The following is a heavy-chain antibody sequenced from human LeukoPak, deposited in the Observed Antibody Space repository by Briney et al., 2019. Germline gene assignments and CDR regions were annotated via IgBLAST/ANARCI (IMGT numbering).Heavy chain of an antibody. V-gene: IGHV1-8*01. CDR2: MNPNSGNT. CDR1: GYTCTSYD. J-gene: IGHJ4*02. Sequence: GASVKVSCKASGYTCTSYDINWVRQATGQGLEWMGWMNPNSGNTGYAQKFQGRVTMTRNTSISTAYMELSSLRSEDTAVYYCARALDYGDYYFDYWGQGTLVTVSS. CDR3: ARALDYGDYYFDY. D-gene: IGHD4-17*01.